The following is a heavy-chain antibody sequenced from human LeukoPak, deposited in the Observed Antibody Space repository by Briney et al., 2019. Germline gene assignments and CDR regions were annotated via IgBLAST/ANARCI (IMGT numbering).Heavy chain of an antibody. D-gene: IGHD1-26*01. CDR1: GYTFTSYD. CDR3: ARDLGGLDN. CDR2: IIPIFGTA. J-gene: IGHJ4*02. V-gene: IGHV1-69*13. Sequence: ASVKVSCKASGYTFTSYDISWVRQAPGQGLEWMGGIIPIFGTANYAQKFQGRVTITADESASTVYMELSSLRSEDTAVYYCARDLGGLDNWGQGTLVSVSS.